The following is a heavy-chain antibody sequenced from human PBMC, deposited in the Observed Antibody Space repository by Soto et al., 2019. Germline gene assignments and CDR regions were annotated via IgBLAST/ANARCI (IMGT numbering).Heavy chain of an antibody. CDR2: IWYDGSKK. CDR1: GFTFSSYA. D-gene: IGHD6-19*01. Sequence: QVQLVESGGGVVQPGRSLRLSCAASGFTFSSYAMHWVRQAPGKGLEWVALIWYDGSKKYYADSVEGRFTISRDNSKNTLHLPLNSLRAEDTAVYYWARVGYNGWSLDYWGQGTLVTVSS. J-gene: IGHJ4*02. CDR3: ARVGYNGWSLDY. V-gene: IGHV3-33*01.